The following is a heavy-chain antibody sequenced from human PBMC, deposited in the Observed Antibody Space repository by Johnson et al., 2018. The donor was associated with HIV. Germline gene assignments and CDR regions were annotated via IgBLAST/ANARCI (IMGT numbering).Heavy chain of an antibody. J-gene: IGHJ3*02. D-gene: IGHD3-22*01. Sequence: QVQLVESGGGVVQPGGSLRLSCAASGFTFSSYGMHWVRQAPGKGLEWVAFIRYDGSNKYYADSGKGRFTISRDNSRNTLYLQMNSLRAEDTAVYYCARDLVPYYYDSSGYSYAFEIWGQGTMVTVSS. CDR2: IRYDGSNK. V-gene: IGHV3-30*02. CDR1: GFTFSSYG. CDR3: ARDLVPYYYDSSGYSYAFEI.